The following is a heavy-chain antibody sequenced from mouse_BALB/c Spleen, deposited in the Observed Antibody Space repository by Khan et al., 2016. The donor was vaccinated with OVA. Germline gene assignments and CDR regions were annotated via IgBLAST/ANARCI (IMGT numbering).Heavy chain of an antibody. CDR1: GFNIKDTY. V-gene: IGHV14-3*02. CDR2: IDPANGNT. D-gene: IGHD1-1*01. Sequence: VRLQQSGAELVKPGASVKLSCTASGFNIKDTYMHWVKQRPEQGLEWIGRIDPANGNTKYDPKFQGKATITADTSSNTAYLQLSSLTSEDTAVYYCARRITTVGFDVWGAGTTVTVSS. J-gene: IGHJ1*01. CDR3: ARRITTVGFDV.